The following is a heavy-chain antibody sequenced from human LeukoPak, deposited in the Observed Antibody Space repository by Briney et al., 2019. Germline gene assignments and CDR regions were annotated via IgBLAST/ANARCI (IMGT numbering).Heavy chain of an antibody. J-gene: IGHJ3*02. V-gene: IGHV3-30*04. CDR2: ISYDGSNK. CDR1: GHTFSSYA. Sequence: TGGSLRLSCAASGHTFSSYAMHWVRQAPGKGLEWVAVISYDGSNKYYADSVKGRFTISRDNSKDTLYLQMNSLRAEDTAVYYCARDRMEGAFDIWGQGTMVTVSS. D-gene: IGHD3-3*01. CDR3: ARDRMEGAFDI.